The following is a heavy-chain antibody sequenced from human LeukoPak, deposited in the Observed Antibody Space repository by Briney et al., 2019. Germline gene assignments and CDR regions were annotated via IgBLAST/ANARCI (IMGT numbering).Heavy chain of an antibody. Sequence: ASVTVSCTASGYTFTSYYMHWVRQAPGQGLEWMGLINPSGGSTSYAQKFQGRVTMTRHTLISTAYMELSSLRSEDTAVYYCARVEYNSGYSHIYWGQGTLVTVSS. J-gene: IGHJ4*02. CDR2: INPSGGST. V-gene: IGHV1-46*01. D-gene: IGHD5-12*01. CDR1: GYTFTSYY. CDR3: ARVEYNSGYSHIY.